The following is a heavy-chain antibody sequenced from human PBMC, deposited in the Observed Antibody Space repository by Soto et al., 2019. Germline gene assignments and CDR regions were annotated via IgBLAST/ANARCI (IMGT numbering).Heavy chain of an antibody. CDR3: AKDWSPIAARPNYYGMDV. V-gene: IGHV3-30*18. D-gene: IGHD6-6*01. CDR1: GFTFSSYG. CDR2: ISYDGSNK. Sequence: GGSLRLSCAASGFTFSSYGMHWVRQAPGKGLEWVAVISYDGSNKYYADYVKGRFTISRDNSKNTLYLQMNSQRDEDTAVYYCAKDWSPIAARPNYYGMDVWGQGTTVTVSS. J-gene: IGHJ6*02.